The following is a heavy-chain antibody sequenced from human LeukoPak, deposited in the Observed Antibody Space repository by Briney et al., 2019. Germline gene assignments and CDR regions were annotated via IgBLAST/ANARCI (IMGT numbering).Heavy chain of an antibody. J-gene: IGHJ4*02. Sequence: SETLSPTCGVSGYSISSGYYWGWIRQTPGKGLEWIGSIYHSGNTHYNPSLKSRVTISVDTSKNHFSLKLRSVTAADTAVYYCARVPPYSSGSGSYFDYWGQGTLVTVSS. CDR2: IYHSGNT. CDR1: GYSISSGYY. D-gene: IGHD3-10*01. V-gene: IGHV4-38-2*01. CDR3: ARVPPYSSGSGSYFDY.